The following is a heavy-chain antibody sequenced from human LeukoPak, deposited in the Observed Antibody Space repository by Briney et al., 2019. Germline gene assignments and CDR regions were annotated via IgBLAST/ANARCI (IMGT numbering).Heavy chain of an antibody. CDR2: MNPNSGNT. V-gene: IGHV1-8*01. CDR3: ARGSFVRDSDLYYFDY. D-gene: IGHD1-26*01. Sequence: GASVKVSCKASGYTFTSYDINWVRQATGQGLEWMGWMNPNSGNTGYAQKFQGRVTMTRNTSISTAYMELSSLRSEGTAVYYCARGSFVRDSDLYYFDYWGQGTLVTVSS. J-gene: IGHJ4*02. CDR1: GYTFTSYD.